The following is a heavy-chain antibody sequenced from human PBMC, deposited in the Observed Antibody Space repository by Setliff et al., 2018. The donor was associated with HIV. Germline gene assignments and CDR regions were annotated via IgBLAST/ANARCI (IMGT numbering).Heavy chain of an antibody. CDR2: LSTSGDST. CDR3: WSGYTSGR. CDR1: GFTFSTYA. V-gene: IGHV3-23*01. J-gene: IGHJ4*02. D-gene: IGHD3-3*01. Sequence: PGGSLRLSCAASGFTFSTYAMGWVRQAPGKGLEWVSALSTSGDSTYYADSVKGRFTISRDNSKSSLYLQMDSLRVEDTSVYYCWSGYTSGRWGQGTLVTVSS.